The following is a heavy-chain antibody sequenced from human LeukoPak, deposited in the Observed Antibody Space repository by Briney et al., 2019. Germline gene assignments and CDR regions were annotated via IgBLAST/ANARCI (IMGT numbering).Heavy chain of an antibody. CDR2: IRSKAYGGTT. J-gene: IGHJ5*02. V-gene: IGHV3-49*04. CDR3: TREGGSYSP. Sequence: GGSLRLSCTASGFTFGDYAMSWVRQAPGKGLEWVGFIRSKAYGGTTEYAASVKGRFTISRDDSKSIAYLQMNSRKTEDTAVYYCTREGGSYSPWGQGTLVTVSS. CDR1: GFTFGDYA. D-gene: IGHD1-26*01.